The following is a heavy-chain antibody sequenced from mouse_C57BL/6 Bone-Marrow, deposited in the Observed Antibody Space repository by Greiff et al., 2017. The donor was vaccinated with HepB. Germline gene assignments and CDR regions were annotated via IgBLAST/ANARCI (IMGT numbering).Heavy chain of an antibody. V-gene: IGHV6-3*01. CDR1: GFTFSNYW. J-gene: IGHJ2*01. CDR2: IRLKADNYAT. CDR3: TVYYGLDY. Sequence: EVMLVESGGGLVQPGGSMKLSCVASGFTFSNYWMNWVRQSPEKGLEWVAQIRLKADNYATHYAESVKGRFTISRDESKSSVYLQMNNLRAEDTGIYYCTVYYGLDYWGQGTTLTVSS. D-gene: IGHD1-1*01.